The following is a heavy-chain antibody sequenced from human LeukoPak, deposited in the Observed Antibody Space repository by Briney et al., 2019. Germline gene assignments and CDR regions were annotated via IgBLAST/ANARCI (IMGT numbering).Heavy chain of an antibody. CDR3: AVLWFGELWFYYYDGMDV. CDR2: MNPNSGNT. CDR1: GYTFTSYD. Sequence: ASVKVSCKASGYTFTSYDINWVRQATGQGLEWMGWMNPNSGNTGYAQKFQGRVTMTRNTSISTAYMELSSLRSEDTAVYYCAVLWFGELWFYYYDGMDVWGQGTTVTVSS. J-gene: IGHJ6*02. V-gene: IGHV1-8*01. D-gene: IGHD3-10*01.